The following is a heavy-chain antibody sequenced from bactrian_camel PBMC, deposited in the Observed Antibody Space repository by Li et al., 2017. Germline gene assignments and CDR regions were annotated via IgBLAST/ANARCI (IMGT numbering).Heavy chain of an antibody. J-gene: IGHJ4*01. V-gene: IGHV3S53*01. CDR1: GYGYTDTQ. Sequence: HVQLVESGGGSVQAGGSLTLSCAASGYGYTDTQMAWFRQAPGKEREALGTIYTASGTTVYADSVKGRFTISQVKANTTVFLQMDTLKPEDTGTYYCAACRNFGECRLSRPSSYPYWGQGTQVTVS. CDR2: IYTASGTT. D-gene: IGHD5*01. CDR3: AACRNFGECRLSRPSSYPY.